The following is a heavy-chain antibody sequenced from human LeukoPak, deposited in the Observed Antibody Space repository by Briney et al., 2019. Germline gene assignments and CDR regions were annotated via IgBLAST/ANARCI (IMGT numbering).Heavy chain of an antibody. D-gene: IGHD4-23*01. V-gene: IGHV3-21*01. J-gene: IGHJ4*02. CDR1: GFTFSSYS. CDR2: ISSSSSYI. Sequence: KPGGSLRLSCAASGFTFSSYSMNWVRQAPGKGLEWVSSISSSSSYIYYADSVKGRFTISRDNAKNSLYLQMNSLRAEDTAVFYCAKDPTAGWGYGGNRHYFDYWGQGTLVTVSS. CDR3: AKDPTAGWGYGGNRHYFDY.